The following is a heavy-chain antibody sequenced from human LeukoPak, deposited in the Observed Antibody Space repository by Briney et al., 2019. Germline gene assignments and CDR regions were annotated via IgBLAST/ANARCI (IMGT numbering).Heavy chain of an antibody. D-gene: IGHD6-19*01. J-gene: IGHJ4*02. Sequence: GASVKVSCKASGYTFTSYGISWVQQAPGQGLEWMGWISAYNGNTNYAQKLQGRVTMTTDTSTSTAYMELRSLRSDDTAVYYCARDHGYSSGWYPGLDYWGQGTLVTVSS. CDR3: ARDHGYSSGWYPGLDY. CDR1: GYTFTSYG. V-gene: IGHV1-18*01. CDR2: ISAYNGNT.